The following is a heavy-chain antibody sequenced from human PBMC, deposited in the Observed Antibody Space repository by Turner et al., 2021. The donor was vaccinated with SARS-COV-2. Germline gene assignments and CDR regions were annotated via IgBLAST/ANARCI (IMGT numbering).Heavy chain of an antibody. CDR2: INPSGGST. D-gene: IGHD2-8*02. J-gene: IGHJ4*02. CDR1: GYTFTSFY. Sequence: VQLVQSGAGVEKPGASVKVSCKASGYTFTSFYMHWVRQLPGQGLEWIGIINPSGGSTIYAQMFQGRVTMTRDTSTSTVYMELSSLRSYYTAVYYCASSLPAPGGVPGRLNYWGQGALVTVSS. V-gene: IGHV1-46*01. CDR3: ASSLPAPGGVPGRLNY.